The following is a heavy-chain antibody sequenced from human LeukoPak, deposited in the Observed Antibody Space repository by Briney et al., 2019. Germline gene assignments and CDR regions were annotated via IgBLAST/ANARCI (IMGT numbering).Heavy chain of an antibody. V-gene: IGHV1-18*01. CDR1: GYTITSYG. CDR2: ISAYNGNT. J-gene: IGHJ4*02. D-gene: IGHD3-22*01. CDR3: ARGAVPMIVVVIEFDY. Sequence: ASVKVSCKASGYTITSYGISWVRQAPGQGLEWMGWISAYNGNTNYAQKLQGRVTMTTDTSTSTAYMELRSLRSDDTAVYYCARGAVPMIVVVIEFDYWGQGTLVTVSS.